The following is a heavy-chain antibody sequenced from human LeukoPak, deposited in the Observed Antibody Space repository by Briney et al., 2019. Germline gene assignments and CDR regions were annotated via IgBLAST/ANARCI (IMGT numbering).Heavy chain of an antibody. V-gene: IGHV3-7*01. CDR2: IKQDGSEK. J-gene: IGHJ4*02. CDR1: EFTFASYW. CDR3: ARDRRVSY. Sequence: GGSLRLSCAASEFTFASYWMNWVRQPPGKGLEWVANIKQDGSEKYYVDSVKGRFTISRDNAKNSLYLQMNSLRAEDTAVYYCARDRRVSYWGQGTLVTVSS. D-gene: IGHD1-14*01.